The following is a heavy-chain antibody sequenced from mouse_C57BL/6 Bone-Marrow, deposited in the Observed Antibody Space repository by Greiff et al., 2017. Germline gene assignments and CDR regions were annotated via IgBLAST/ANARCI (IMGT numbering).Heavy chain of an antibody. CDR3: ARPPGSSFHWYFDV. CDR2: ISSGGSYT. Sequence: EVKVVESGGDLVKPGWSLQLSCAASGFTFSSYGMSWVRPTPDKRLEWVATISSGGSYTYYPDSVKGRFTISRDNAKNTLYLQMSSLKSEDTAMYYCARPPGSSFHWYFDVWGTGTTVTVSS. D-gene: IGHD1-1*01. CDR1: GFTFSSYG. J-gene: IGHJ1*03. V-gene: IGHV5-6*01.